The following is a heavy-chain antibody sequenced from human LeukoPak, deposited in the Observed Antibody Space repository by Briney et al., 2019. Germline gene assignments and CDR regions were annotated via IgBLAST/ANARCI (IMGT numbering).Heavy chain of an antibody. CDR3: ARDSGFGEPPNT. CDR2: ISSSSSSYI. J-gene: IGHJ5*02. CDR1: GFTFSSYS. D-gene: IGHD3-10*01. V-gene: IGHV3-21*01. Sequence: PGGSLRLSCAASGFTFSSYSMNWVRQAPGKGLEWVSSISSSSSSYIYYADSVKGRFTISRDNAKNSLYLQMNSLRAEDTAVYYCARDSGFGEPPNTWGQGTLVTVSS.